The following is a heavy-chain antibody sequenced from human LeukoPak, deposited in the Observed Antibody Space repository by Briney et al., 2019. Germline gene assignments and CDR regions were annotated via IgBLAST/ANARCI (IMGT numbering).Heavy chain of an antibody. J-gene: IGHJ4*02. CDR1: GFTFSSYA. V-gene: IGHV3-23*01. D-gene: IGHD1-26*01. CDR2: ITGSGGST. CDR3: ANARSYTDY. Sequence: GGSLRLSCAASGFTFSSYAMSWIRQAPGKGLEWVSAITGSGGSTFYADSVKGRFTISRDNSKNTLYLQMNRLSAADTAVYYCANARSYTDYWGQGTLVTVSS.